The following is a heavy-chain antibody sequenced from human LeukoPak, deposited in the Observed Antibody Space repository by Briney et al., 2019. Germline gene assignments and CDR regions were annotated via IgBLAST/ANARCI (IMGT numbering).Heavy chain of an antibody. CDR1: GFTFDDYA. D-gene: IGHD5-12*01. V-gene: IGHV3-9*01. J-gene: IGHJ4*02. Sequence: GGSLRLSCAASGFTFDDYAMHWVRQALGKGLEWVSGISWNSGSIGYADSVKGRFTISRDNAKNSLYLQMNSLRAEDTALYYCAKGLVDSGYDYTFDYWGQGTLVTVSS. CDR2: ISWNSGSI. CDR3: AKGLVDSGYDYTFDY.